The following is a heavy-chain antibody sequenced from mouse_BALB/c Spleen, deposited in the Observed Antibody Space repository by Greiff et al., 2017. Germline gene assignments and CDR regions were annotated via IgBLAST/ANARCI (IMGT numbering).Heavy chain of an antibody. J-gene: IGHJ3*01. D-gene: IGHD1-1*01. CDR2: IYPGNSDT. CDR3: TRYYGSSYRAWFAY. CDR1: GYTFTSYW. Sequence: EVKVVESGTVLARPGASVKMSCKASGYTFTSYWMHWVKQRPGQGLEWIGAIYPGNSDTSYNQKFKGKAKLTAVTSTSTAYMELSSLTNEDSAVYYCTRYYGSSYRAWFAYWGQGTLVTVSA. V-gene: IGHV1-5*01.